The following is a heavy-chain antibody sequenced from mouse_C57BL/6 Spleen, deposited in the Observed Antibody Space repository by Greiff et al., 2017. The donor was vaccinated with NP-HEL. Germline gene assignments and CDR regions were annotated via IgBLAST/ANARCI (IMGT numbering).Heavy chain of an antibody. J-gene: IGHJ4*01. CDR3: ARKSDYDGYAMDY. V-gene: IGHV2-2*01. CDR1: GFSLTSYG. Sequence: VMLVESGPGLVQPSQSLSITCTVSGFSLTSYGVHWVRQSPGKGLEWLGVIWSGGSTDYNAAFISRLSISKDNSKSQVFFKMNSLQADDTAIYYCARKSDYDGYAMDYWGQGTSVTVSS. D-gene: IGHD2-4*01. CDR2: IWSGGST.